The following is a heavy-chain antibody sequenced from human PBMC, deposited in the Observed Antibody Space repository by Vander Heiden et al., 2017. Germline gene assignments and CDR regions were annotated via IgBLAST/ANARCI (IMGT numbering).Heavy chain of an antibody. CDR3: ARDGATYAFDI. CDR1: GGSINNYY. J-gene: IGHJ3*02. D-gene: IGHD1-26*01. CDR2: IYYSGTT. Sequence: QVQLQESGPGLVKPSETLSLTCTVSGGSINNYYWHWIRQPPGKGLEWIGYIYYSGTTNDNPSLKSRVTISLDASKNQFSLKLTSVTAADTAVYYCARDGATYAFDIWGQGTMVTVS. V-gene: IGHV4-59*01.